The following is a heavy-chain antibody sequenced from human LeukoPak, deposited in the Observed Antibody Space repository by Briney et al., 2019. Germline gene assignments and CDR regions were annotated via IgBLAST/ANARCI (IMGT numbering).Heavy chain of an antibody. Sequence: SETLSLTCTVSGYSISSGYYWDWIRQPPGQGLEWIGTLSHSGSSYYNPSLKSRVTISVDTSKNQFSLKLSSVTAADTAVYYCARRTNYYDTSGYHNWFDPWGQGTLVTVSS. CDR1: GYSISSGYY. CDR2: LSHSGSS. D-gene: IGHD3-22*01. V-gene: IGHV4-38-2*02. J-gene: IGHJ5*02. CDR3: ARRTNYYDTSGYHNWFDP.